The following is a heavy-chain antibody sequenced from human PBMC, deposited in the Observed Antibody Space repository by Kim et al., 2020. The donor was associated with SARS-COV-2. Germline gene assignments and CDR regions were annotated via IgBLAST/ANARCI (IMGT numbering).Heavy chain of an antibody. Sequence: GGSLRLSCAASGFTFSSYSMNWVRQAPGKGLEWVSSISSSSSYIYYADSVKGRFTISRDNAKNSLYLQMNSLRAEDTAVYYCARGFSGLNIVVVPAAMDWFDPWGQGTLVTVSS. J-gene: IGHJ5*02. CDR2: ISSSSSYI. V-gene: IGHV3-21*01. CDR3: ARGFSGLNIVVVPAAMDWFDP. CDR1: GFTFSSYS. D-gene: IGHD2-2*01.